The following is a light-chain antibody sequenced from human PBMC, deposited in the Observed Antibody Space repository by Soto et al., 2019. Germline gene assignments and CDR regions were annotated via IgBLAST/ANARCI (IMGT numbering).Light chain of an antibody. J-gene: IGKJ2*03. CDR1: QNISSY. CDR2: AAS. Sequence: DIQMTQSPSSLSASVGDRITITCRASQNISSYLNWYQQNPGKAPKLLIYAASSLRSGVPSRFSGSGSGTDFTLTISSLQPEDIATYYCQQSYSTPYSFGQGTKLEI. CDR3: QQSYSTPYS. V-gene: IGKV1-39*01.